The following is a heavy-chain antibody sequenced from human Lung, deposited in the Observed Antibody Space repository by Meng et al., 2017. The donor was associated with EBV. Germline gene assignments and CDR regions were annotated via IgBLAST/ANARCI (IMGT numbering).Heavy chain of an antibody. Sequence: QVQLVQSGSELKKPGXSVTVSCKASGYTFTRYPMNGVRQAPGQGLEGLGWISSYTGNPPYAQGFTGRFVFSVDTSVSTAYLQISSLNAEDTAVYYCGTLKYTSGFYGPAYWGQGALVTVSS. CDR1: GYTFTRYP. CDR2: ISSYTGNP. CDR3: GTLKYTSGFYGPAY. J-gene: IGHJ4*02. D-gene: IGHD6-19*01. V-gene: IGHV7-4-1*02.